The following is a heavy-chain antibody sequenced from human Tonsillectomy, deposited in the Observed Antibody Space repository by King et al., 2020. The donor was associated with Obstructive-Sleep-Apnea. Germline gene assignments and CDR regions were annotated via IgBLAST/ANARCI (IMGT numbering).Heavy chain of an antibody. Sequence: VHLQESGPGLVKPSQTLSLTCSVSGGSISSGFYYWSWIRQHPGKGLEWIGSIYSSGSTYYNPSLKSRITISVDTSKNQFSLRLTSVTAADTAVYYCARGRGYRGYDFGLVFESWGQGTLVTVSS. V-gene: IGHV4-31*03. D-gene: IGHD5-12*01. CDR3: ARGRGYRGYDFGLVFES. J-gene: IGHJ4*02. CDR2: IYSSGST. CDR1: GGSISSGFYY.